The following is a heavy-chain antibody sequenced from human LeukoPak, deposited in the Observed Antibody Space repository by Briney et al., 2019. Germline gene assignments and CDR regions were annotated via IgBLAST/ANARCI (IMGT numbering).Heavy chain of an antibody. Sequence: GGSLRLSCAASGFTFSSYSMNWVRQAPGKGLEWVSSISSSSSYIYYADSVKGRFTISRDNAKNSLYLQMDSLRAEDTAVYYCARGDVAVAGLGGDSWGQGTLVTVSS. CDR3: ARGDVAVAGLGGDS. V-gene: IGHV3-21*01. J-gene: IGHJ4*02. CDR2: ISSSSSYI. D-gene: IGHD6-19*01. CDR1: GFTFSSYS.